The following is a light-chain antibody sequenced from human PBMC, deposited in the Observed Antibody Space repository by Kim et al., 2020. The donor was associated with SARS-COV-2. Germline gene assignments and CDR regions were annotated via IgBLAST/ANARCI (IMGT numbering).Light chain of an antibody. V-gene: IGKV4-1*01. CDR3: QQYYSTPLT. Sequence: DIVMTQSPDSLAVSLGERATINCKSSQSGLYSSNNKNYLAWYQHKPGQPPKLLIYWASTRESGVPDRFSGSGSGTDFTLTISSLQAEDVAVYYCQQYYSTPLTFGGGTKVDIK. CDR1: QSGLYSSNNKNY. J-gene: IGKJ4*01. CDR2: WAS.